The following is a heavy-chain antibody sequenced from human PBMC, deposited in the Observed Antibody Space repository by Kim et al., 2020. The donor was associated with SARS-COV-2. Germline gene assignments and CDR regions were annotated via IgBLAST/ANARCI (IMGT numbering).Heavy chain of an antibody. Sequence: TISYVGAVKGRFTIASDNAKSSLYLQMNSLRAEDTAVYYCALGWVYGMAVWGQGTTVTVSS. V-gene: IGHV3-48*03. CDR2: TI. CDR3: ALGWVYGMAV. D-gene: IGHD1-26*01. J-gene: IGHJ6*02.